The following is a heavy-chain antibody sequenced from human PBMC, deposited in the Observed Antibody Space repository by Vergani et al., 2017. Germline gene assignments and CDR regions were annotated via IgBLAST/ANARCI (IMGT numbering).Heavy chain of an antibody. J-gene: IGHJ4*02. Sequence: QVQLVESGGGVVQPGGSLRLSCGASGFTFSNYGMHWVRQAPGKGLEWVTFIRYDGSNTYYADSVKGRFTISRDNSKNTLYLQMNSLRAEDTAVYYCAKARGDYGSGSYSPLHYWGQGTLVTVSS. CDR2: IRYDGSNT. CDR3: AKARGDYGSGSYSPLHY. D-gene: IGHD3-10*01. V-gene: IGHV3-30*02. CDR1: GFTFSNYG.